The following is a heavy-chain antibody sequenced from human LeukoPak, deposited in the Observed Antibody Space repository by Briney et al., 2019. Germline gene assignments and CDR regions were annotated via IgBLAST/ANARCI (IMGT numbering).Heavy chain of an antibody. D-gene: IGHD5-18*01. CDR2: IHYSGST. Sequence: SETLSLTCTVSGGSISSYYWSWTRQPPGKGLEWIGYIHYSGSTNYNPSLRSRVNISVDTSKNQFSLKLSSVTAADTAVYYCARSTGYSYGYGYFDYWGQGTLVTVSS. CDR3: ARSTGYSYGYGYFDY. CDR1: GGSISSYY. J-gene: IGHJ4*02. V-gene: IGHV4-59*01.